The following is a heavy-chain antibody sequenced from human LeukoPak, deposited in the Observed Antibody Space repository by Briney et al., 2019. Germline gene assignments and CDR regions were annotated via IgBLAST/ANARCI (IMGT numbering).Heavy chain of an antibody. CDR1: GFTFSSYG. D-gene: IGHD5-18*01. V-gene: IGHV3-30*02. CDR2: IWYDGSNK. J-gene: IGHJ6*02. Sequence: QSGGSLRLSCAASGFTFSSYGMHWVRQAPGKGLEWVAVIWYDGSNKYYADSVKGRFTISRDNSKNTLYLQMNSLRAEDTAVYYCAKDRYSYGSSYYYYYGMDVWGQGTTVTVSS. CDR3: AKDRYSYGSSYYYYYGMDV.